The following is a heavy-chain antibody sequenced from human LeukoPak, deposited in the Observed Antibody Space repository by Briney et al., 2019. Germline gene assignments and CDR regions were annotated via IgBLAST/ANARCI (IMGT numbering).Heavy chain of an antibody. CDR2: IYTSGST. V-gene: IGHV4-4*07. Sequence: TSETLSLTCTVSGGSISSYYWSWIRQPAGKGLEWIGRIYTSGSTNYNPSLKSRVTMSVDTSKNQFSLKPSSVTAADPAVYYCARAGIAVAGNLGADFDYWGQGTLVTVSS. J-gene: IGHJ4*02. CDR3: ARAGIAVAGNLGADFDY. CDR1: GGSISSYY. D-gene: IGHD6-19*01.